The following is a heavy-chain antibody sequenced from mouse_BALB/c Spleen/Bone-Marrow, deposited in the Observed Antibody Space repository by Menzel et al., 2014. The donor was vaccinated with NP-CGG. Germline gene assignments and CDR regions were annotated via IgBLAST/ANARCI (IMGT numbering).Heavy chain of an antibody. Sequence: VQLQQSGPELVKPGASVKISCKASGYAFSSSWMNWVKQRPGQGLEWTGRIYPGDGDTKYNGKFKGKATLTADKSSSTAYMQLSSLTSVDSAVYFCARSDGYRDMDYWGQGTSVPVSS. CDR1: GYAFSSSW. J-gene: IGHJ4*01. V-gene: IGHV1-82*01. D-gene: IGHD2-3*01. CDR3: ARSDGYRDMDY. CDR2: IYPGDGDT.